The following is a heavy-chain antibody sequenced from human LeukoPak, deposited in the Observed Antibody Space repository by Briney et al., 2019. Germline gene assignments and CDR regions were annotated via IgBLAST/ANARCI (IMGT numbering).Heavy chain of an antibody. D-gene: IGHD6-13*01. V-gene: IGHV4-34*01. J-gene: IGHJ6*04. CDR2: INHSGST. CDR3: ARAPLGYLMDV. Sequence: PSETLSLTCAVYGGSFSGYYWSWIRQPPGKGLEWIGEINHSGSTNYNPSLKSRVTISVDTSKNQFSLKLSSVTAANTAVYYCARAPLGYLMDVWGKGTMVTVSS. CDR1: GGSFSGYY.